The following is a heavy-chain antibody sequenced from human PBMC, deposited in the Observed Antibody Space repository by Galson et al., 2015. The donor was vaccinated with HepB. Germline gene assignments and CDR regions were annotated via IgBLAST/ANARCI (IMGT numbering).Heavy chain of an antibody. Sequence: SLRLSCAASGFTFSSYAMSWVRQAPGKGLEWVSAISGSGGSTYYADSVKGRFTISRDNSKNTLYLQMNSLRAEDTAVYYCAKDQGDSSGYYYGSFDIWGQGTMVTVSS. CDR1: GFTFSSYA. J-gene: IGHJ3*02. CDR3: AKDQGDSSGYYYGSFDI. D-gene: IGHD3-22*01. V-gene: IGHV3-23*01. CDR2: ISGSGGST.